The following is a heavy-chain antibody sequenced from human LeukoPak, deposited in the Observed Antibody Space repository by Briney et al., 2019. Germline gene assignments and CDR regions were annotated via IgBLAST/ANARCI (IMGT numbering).Heavy chain of an antibody. CDR1: GFTFSSYA. J-gene: IGHJ4*02. Sequence: GGSLRLSCAASGFTFSSYAMSWVRQAPGKGLEWVSAISGSGGSTYYADSVKGRFTISRDNSKNTLYLQMNSLRAEDTAVYYCAKGPKYDSSGYYPPDDYWGQGTLVTVSS. CDR3: AKGPKYDSSGYYPPDDY. V-gene: IGHV3-23*01. CDR2: ISGSGGST. D-gene: IGHD3-22*01.